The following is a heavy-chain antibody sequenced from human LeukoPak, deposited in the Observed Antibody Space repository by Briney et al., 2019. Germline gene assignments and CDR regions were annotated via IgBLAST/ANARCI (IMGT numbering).Heavy chain of an antibody. J-gene: IGHJ5*02. CDR3: ARGSTVPHWFDP. CDR1: GGSISNSFYY. D-gene: IGHD4-17*01. V-gene: IGHV4-39*07. Sequence: PSETLSLTCTVSGGSISNSFYYWGWIRQPPGKGLEWIGSINYSGSTYYNPSLKSRVTISVDTSKNQFSLKLSSVTAADTAVYYCARGSTVPHWFDPWGQGTLVTVSS. CDR2: INYSGST.